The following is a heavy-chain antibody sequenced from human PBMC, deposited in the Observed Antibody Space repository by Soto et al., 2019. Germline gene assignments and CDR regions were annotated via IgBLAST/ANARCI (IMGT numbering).Heavy chain of an antibody. CDR2: ISYDGSNK. D-gene: IGHD3-3*01. CDR3: ATPADRAYYDFWSGYPGFDY. CDR1: GFTFSSYG. J-gene: IGHJ4*02. Sequence: GGSLRLSCAASGFTFSSYGMHWVRQAPGKGLEWVAVISYDGSNKYYADSVKGRFTISRDNSKNTLYLQMNRLRAEDTAVYYCATPADRAYYDFWSGYPGFDYWGQGTLVTVSS. V-gene: IGHV3-30*03.